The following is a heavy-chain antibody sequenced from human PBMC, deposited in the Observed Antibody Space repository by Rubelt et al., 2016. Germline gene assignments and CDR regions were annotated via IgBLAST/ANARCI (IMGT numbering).Heavy chain of an antibody. J-gene: IGHJ3*02. CDR2: ISSNGGST. D-gene: IGHD3-3*01. Sequence: EVLLVESGGGLVQPGGSLRLSCSASGFTFSSYAMHWVRQAPGKGLEYVSAISSNGGSTYYADSGKGRFTISRDNSKNTLYLQMSSLRGEDTAVYYCVSRYYDFWSGKGNDAFDIWGQGTMVTVSS. CDR1: GFTFSSYA. V-gene: IGHV3-64D*09. CDR3: VSRYYDFWSGKGNDAFDI.